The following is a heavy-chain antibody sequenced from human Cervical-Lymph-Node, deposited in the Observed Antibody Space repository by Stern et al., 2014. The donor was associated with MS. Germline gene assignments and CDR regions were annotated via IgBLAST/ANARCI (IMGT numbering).Heavy chain of an antibody. CDR3: VRDEGYSYGRY. J-gene: IGHJ4*02. CDR1: GYTFTTYG. Sequence: VQLVQSGGEVKKPGASVKVSCKASGYTFTTYGINWVRQAPGQGLEWMGWISACNGNTNYAPKGQGRVTMTTDTPTSTASMELRSLRSDDTAGYYCVRDEGYSYGRYWGQGTLVTVSS. D-gene: IGHD5-18*01. CDR2: ISACNGNT. V-gene: IGHV1-18*01.